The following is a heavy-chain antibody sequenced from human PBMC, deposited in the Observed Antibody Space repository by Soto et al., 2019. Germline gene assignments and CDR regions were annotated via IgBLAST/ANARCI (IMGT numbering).Heavy chain of an antibody. Sequence: EVQLLESGGGLVQPGGSLRLSCAASGFTFSSYAMSWVRQAPGKGLEWVSAISGSGGSTYYADPVKGRFTISRDNSKNTLYLQMNSLRAEDTAVYYCAKPLWSGYSSLDYWGQGTLVTVSS. J-gene: IGHJ4*02. CDR2: ISGSGGST. D-gene: IGHD3-3*01. CDR1: GFTFSSYA. V-gene: IGHV3-23*01. CDR3: AKPLWSGYSSLDY.